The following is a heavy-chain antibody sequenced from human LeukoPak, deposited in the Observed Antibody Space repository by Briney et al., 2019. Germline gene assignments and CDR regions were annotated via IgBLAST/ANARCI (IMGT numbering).Heavy chain of an antibody. CDR3: ARYSQGGGSSLSTWNWFDP. D-gene: IGHD6-6*01. CDR1: GYSFTSHW. J-gene: IGHJ5*02. Sequence: GESLKISCKGSGYSFTSHWIAWVRQMPGKGLEWMGIIYPVDSDVRYSPSFQGQVTISADMSISTAYLQWSSLKASDTAMYYCARYSQGGGSSLSTWNWFDPWGQGTLVTVSS. V-gene: IGHV5-51*01. CDR2: IYPVDSDV.